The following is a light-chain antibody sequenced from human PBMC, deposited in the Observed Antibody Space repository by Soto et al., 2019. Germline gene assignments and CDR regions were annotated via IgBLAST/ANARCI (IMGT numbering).Light chain of an antibody. V-gene: IGKV3-20*01. CDR1: QSVSSSY. CDR3: QQYGSSPRLT. Sequence: EIVLTQPPGTLSLSPGERATLSCRASQSVSSSYLAWYQQKPGQAPRLLIYGASSRAAGIPDRFSGSGSGTYFTLTISRLEPEDFAGYYCQQYGSSPRLTFVGGTKVEIK. CDR2: GAS. J-gene: IGKJ4*01.